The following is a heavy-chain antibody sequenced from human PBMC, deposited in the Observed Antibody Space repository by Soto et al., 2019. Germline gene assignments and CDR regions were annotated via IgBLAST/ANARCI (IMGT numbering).Heavy chain of an antibody. CDR3: SGAESPDTAYFSLY. V-gene: IGHV3-7*03. Sequence: PGGSLRLSCAASGFSISNYWMTWVRQAPGKGPEWVANIKEDGSLKFYVDSVKGRFIISRDNAENSVYLEMSRLNIEDSAVYYCSGAESPDTAYFSLYWGQGTPVTVSS. J-gene: IGHJ4*02. CDR1: GFSISNYW. D-gene: IGHD1-26*01. CDR2: IKEDGSLK.